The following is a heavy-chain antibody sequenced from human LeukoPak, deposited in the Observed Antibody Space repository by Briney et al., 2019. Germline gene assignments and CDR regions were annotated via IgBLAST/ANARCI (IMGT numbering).Heavy chain of an antibody. CDR3: ARHDPPPRSPFDS. J-gene: IGHJ4*02. D-gene: IGHD3-16*02. V-gene: IGHV4-59*08. Sequence: SETLSLTCTVSGGSINSSYWSWIRQPPGQRLEWIGYIYYSGNSNYNPSLKSRVYMSVDTSKNQLSLHLTSVTAADMAVYYCARHDPPPRSPFDSWGQGTLVTVSS. CDR1: GGSINSSY. CDR2: IYYSGNS.